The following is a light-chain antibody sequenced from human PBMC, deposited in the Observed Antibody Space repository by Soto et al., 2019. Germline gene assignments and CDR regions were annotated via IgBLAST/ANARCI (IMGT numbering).Light chain of an antibody. CDR1: NIGSKS. Sequence: SYVLTQPPSVSVAPGQTATITCGGNNIGSKSVHWYQQKACQAPILVVYNDRDRPSGIPERFSGSNSGNTATLTISGVEAGDEADYSCQVWEGTSGQCVFGTGTKLTVL. V-gene: IGLV3-21*02. CDR2: NDR. J-gene: IGLJ1*01. CDR3: QVWEGTSGQCV.